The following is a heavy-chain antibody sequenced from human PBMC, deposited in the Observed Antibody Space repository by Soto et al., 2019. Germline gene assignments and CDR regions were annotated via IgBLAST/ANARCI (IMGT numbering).Heavy chain of an antibody. V-gene: IGHV3-74*01. D-gene: IGHD6-19*01. CDR1: GFNFSSYW. CDR3: ARAQAVAGTGGYY. J-gene: IGHJ4*02. CDR2: ISVDGSST. Sequence: EVQLVESGGNLVQPGGSLRLSCAASGFNFSSYWMHWVRQAPGKGLVWVSRISVDGSSTSYADSVKGRFTSSRDNAKNTVYLQMNSLRAEDTAVYFCARAQAVAGTGGYYWGQGTLVTVSS.